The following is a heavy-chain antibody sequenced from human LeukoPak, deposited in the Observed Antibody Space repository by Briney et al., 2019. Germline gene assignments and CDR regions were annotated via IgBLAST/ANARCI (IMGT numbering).Heavy chain of an antibody. CDR3: ARAVIPAALDY. CDR1: GFTFSYYG. J-gene: IGHJ4*02. Sequence: GGSLRLSCAASGFTFSYYGMHWVRQAPGKGLEWVANMNHDGSEKYYIDSVKGRFTISRDNAKNSLYLQTNSLRAEDTAVYYCARAVIPAALDYWGQGTLVTVSS. D-gene: IGHD2-2*01. CDR2: MNHDGSEK. V-gene: IGHV3-7*01.